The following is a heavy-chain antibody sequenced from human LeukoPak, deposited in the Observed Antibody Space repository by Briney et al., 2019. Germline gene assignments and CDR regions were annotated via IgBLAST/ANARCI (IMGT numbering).Heavy chain of an antibody. CDR1: GGSFSGYY. CDR3: ARGRSTGAPYYYYYMDV. Sequence: SETLSLTCAVYGGSFSGYYWSWIRQPPGKGLEWIGEINHSGSTNYNPSLKSRVTISVDTSKNQFSLKLSSVTAADTAVYYCARGRSTGAPYYYYYMDVWGKGTTVTVSS. V-gene: IGHV4-34*01. D-gene: IGHD6-13*01. J-gene: IGHJ6*03. CDR2: INHSGST.